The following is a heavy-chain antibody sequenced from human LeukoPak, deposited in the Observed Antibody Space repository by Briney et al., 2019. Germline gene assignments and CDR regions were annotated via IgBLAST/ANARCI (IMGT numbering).Heavy chain of an antibody. Sequence: ASVKVSCKASGYTFTTYFMHWVRQAPGQGLEWMGIIHTSGGTTKYAQKFQDRVTMTRDTPTNTVYMELSSLKFDDTAVYYCAREGGDGGPFDYWGQGTLVPVSS. J-gene: IGHJ4*02. CDR2: IHTSGGTT. CDR3: AREGGDGGPFDY. V-gene: IGHV1-46*01. D-gene: IGHD4-23*01. CDR1: GYTFTTYF.